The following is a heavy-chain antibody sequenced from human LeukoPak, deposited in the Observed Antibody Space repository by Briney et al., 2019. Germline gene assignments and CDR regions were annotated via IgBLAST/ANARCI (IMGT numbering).Heavy chain of an antibody. J-gene: IGHJ6*03. D-gene: IGHD6-13*01. Sequence: GGSLRLSCAASGFTFSSYAMHWVRQAPGKGLEYVSAISSNGGSTYYANSVKGRFTISRDNSKNTLYLQMGSLRAEDMAVYYCARGTAASYYYYYMDVWGKGTTVTISS. CDR2: ISSNGGST. CDR1: GFTFSSYA. CDR3: ARGTAASYYYYYMDV. V-gene: IGHV3-64*01.